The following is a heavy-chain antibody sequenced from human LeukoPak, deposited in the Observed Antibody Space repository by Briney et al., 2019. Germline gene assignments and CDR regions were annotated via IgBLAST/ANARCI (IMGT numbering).Heavy chain of an antibody. CDR1: GFTFSSYG. CDR2: ISGGGGST. Sequence: HPGRSLRLSCAASGFTFSSYGMHWVRQAPGKGLEWVSTISGGGGSTWYADSVKGRFTISRDNSKNTLYLQLSSLRADDTAVYYCATYVRGDFDYWGQGTLVTVSS. V-gene: IGHV3-23*01. J-gene: IGHJ4*02. CDR3: ATYVRGDFDY. D-gene: IGHD3-10*02.